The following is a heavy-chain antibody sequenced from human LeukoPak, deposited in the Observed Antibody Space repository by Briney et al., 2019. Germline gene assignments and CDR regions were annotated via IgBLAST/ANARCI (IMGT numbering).Heavy chain of an antibody. CDR2: INGDGGTT. Sequence: GGSLRLSCAASGFTFSTRTMSWVRQAPGKGLEWGSGINGDGGTTYYADSVKGRFTISRDNSKNTLYMQMNRLRAEDTAVYYCAKSQAWYWSESSGYYAFDYWGQGTLVTVSS. J-gene: IGHJ4*02. CDR3: AKSQAWYWSESSGYYAFDY. V-gene: IGHV3-23*01. CDR1: GFTFSTRT. D-gene: IGHD3-22*01.